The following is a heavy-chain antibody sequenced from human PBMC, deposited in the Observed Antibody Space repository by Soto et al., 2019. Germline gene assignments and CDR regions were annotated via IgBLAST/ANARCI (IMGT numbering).Heavy chain of an antibody. Sequence: SSETLSLTCSVSGGSISRYYWSWIRQLPGKGLEWIGYAYYSGDTGYNPSLQSRVTMAVDTSKNQVSLKLTSVTAADTAVYYCARDRSTYGGGGTGEVKENWFDPWGQGALVTVSS. J-gene: IGHJ5*02. CDR1: GGSISRYY. CDR3: ARDRSTYGGGGTGEVKENWFDP. V-gene: IGHV4-59*01. D-gene: IGHD2-8*01. CDR2: AYYSGDT.